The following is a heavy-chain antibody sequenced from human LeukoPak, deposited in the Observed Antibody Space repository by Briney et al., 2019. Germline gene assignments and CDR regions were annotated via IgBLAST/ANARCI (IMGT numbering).Heavy chain of an antibody. J-gene: IGHJ3*02. CDR1: GFTFSSYG. D-gene: IGHD3-16*02. CDR2: ISYDGSNK. Sequence: GGSLRLSCAAPGFTFSSYGMHWVRQAPGKGLEWVAVISYDGSNKYYADSVKGRFTISRDNSKNTLYLQMNSLRAEDTAVYYCAKDGARDYDYVWGSYRYTEAFDIWGQGTMVTVSS. V-gene: IGHV3-30*18. CDR3: AKDGARDYDYVWGSYRYTEAFDI.